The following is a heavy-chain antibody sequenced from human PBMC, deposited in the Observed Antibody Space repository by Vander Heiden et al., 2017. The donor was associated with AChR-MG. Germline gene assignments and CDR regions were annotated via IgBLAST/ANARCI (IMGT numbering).Heavy chain of an antibody. J-gene: IGHJ4*02. Sequence: QVQLVQSGAEVKKPGASVKVSCKASGYTFPSYYLHWVRQAAGEGLEWMGIINPSGGSTSYAQKCQGRVTMTRDTATSTVYMELSSLRSEDTAVYYCARDLYGSGSYYRGRGYPDWGQGTLVTVSS. CDR2: INPSGGST. CDR1: GYTFPSYY. D-gene: IGHD3-10*01. V-gene: IGHV1-46*01. CDR3: ARDLYGSGSYYRGRGYPD.